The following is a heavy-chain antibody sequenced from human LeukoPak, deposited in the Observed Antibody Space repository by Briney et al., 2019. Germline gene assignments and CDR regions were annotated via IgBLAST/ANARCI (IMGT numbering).Heavy chain of an antibody. D-gene: IGHD1-1*01. J-gene: IGHJ4*02. V-gene: IGHV4-59*01. CDR1: GGSISSYY. Sequence: SETLSLTYTVSGGSISSYYWGWIRQPPGKGLEWIGYIYYSGSTNYNPSLKSRVTISVDTSKNQFSLKLTSVTTADTAVYYCARAGTRRYDFDYWGQGTLVTVSS. CDR2: IYYSGST. CDR3: ARAGTRRYDFDY.